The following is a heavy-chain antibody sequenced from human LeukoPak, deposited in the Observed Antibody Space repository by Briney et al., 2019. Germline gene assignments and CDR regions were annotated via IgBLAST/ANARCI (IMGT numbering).Heavy chain of an antibody. D-gene: IGHD4-23*01. J-gene: IGHJ4*02. CDR3: AREGYSGDSGLDS. Sequence: PSQTLSLTCTVSGGSISSGDYYWSWIRQPPGKGLEWIGYIYYSGSTYYNPSLKSRVTISVDTSKNQFSLKLSSMTAADTAVYYCAREGYSGDSGLDSWGQGTLVTVSS. CDR2: IYYSGST. V-gene: IGHV4-30-4*08. CDR1: GGSISSGDYY.